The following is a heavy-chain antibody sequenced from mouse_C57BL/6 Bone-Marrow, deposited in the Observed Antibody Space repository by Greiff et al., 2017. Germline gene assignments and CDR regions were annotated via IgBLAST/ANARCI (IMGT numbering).Heavy chain of an antibody. CDR2: IYPGDGDT. CDR1: GYAFSSSW. V-gene: IGHV1-82*01. D-gene: IGHD2-1*01. Sequence: QVQLKESGPELVKPGASVKISCKASGYAFSSSWMNWVKQRPGKGLEWIGRIYPGDGDTNYNGKFKGKATLTADKSSSTAYMQLSSLTSEDSAVYFCARWQLGGDYWGQGTSVTVSS. J-gene: IGHJ4*01. CDR3: ARWQLGGDY.